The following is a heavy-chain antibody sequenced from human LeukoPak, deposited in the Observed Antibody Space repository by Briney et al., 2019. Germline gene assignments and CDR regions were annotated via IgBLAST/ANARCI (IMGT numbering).Heavy chain of an antibody. Sequence: SGTLSLTCAVPGGSISSYYWSWVRQPAGKGLGWFGRIYTSSSANYNPSLKSRVTMSVDTSKNQFSLKLSSVTAADTAVYFCRAAVGISAEYFQHWGQGTLVTVSS. J-gene: IGHJ1*01. CDR3: RAAVGISAEYFQH. CDR1: GGSISSYY. CDR2: IYTSSSA. V-gene: IGHV4-59*10. D-gene: IGHD6-13*01.